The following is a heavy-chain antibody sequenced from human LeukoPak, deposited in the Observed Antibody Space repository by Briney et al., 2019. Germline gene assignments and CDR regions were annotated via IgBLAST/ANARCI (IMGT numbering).Heavy chain of an antibody. Sequence: GGSLRLSCAASGFTFSNAWMSWVRQAPGKGLEWVGRIKSKTDGGTTVYAAPVKGRFTISRDDSKNTLYLQMNSLKTEDTAVYYCTTDGYSGYDSLAPYWGQGTLVTVSS. J-gene: IGHJ4*02. CDR1: GFTFSNAW. V-gene: IGHV3-15*01. CDR2: IKSKTDGGTT. D-gene: IGHD5-12*01. CDR3: TTDGYSGYDSLAPY.